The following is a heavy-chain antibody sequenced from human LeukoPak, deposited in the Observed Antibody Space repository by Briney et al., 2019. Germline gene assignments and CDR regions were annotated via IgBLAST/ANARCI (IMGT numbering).Heavy chain of an antibody. CDR2: MNPNSGNT. Sequence: AASVKVSCKASGYTFTSYDINWMRQAPGQGLEWVGWMNPNSGNTGYAQTFQGKLTMTRNTSIKTAYMELSSLRSEDTAVYYCARRFYYNLTGHTWYDYWGQGTLVTVSS. CDR1: GYTFTSYD. J-gene: IGHJ4*02. D-gene: IGHD3-9*01. CDR3: ARRFYYNLTGHTWYDY. V-gene: IGHV1-8*01.